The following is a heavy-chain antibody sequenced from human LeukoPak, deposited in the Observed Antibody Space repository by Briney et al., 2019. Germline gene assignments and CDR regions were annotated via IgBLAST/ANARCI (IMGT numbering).Heavy chain of an antibody. J-gene: IGHJ3*02. D-gene: IGHD2-15*01. CDR2: INSSGSTI. CDR3: ARDCGGGSCYGPYDAFDI. V-gene: IGHV3-48*03. CDR1: GFTFSSYG. Sequence: GGSLRLSCAASGFTFSSYGMNWVRQAPGKGLEWVSYINSSGSTIYYADSVKGRSTTSRDNAKNSLYLKRSSLRAEDTAVYYCARDCGGGSCYGPYDAFDIWGQGTMVTVSS.